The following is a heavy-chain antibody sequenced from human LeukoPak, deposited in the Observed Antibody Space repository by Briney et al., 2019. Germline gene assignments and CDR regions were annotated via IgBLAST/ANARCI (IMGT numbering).Heavy chain of an antibody. CDR1: GGSISSGGYY. CDR2: IYYSGST. J-gene: IGHJ4*02. V-gene: IGHV4-31*03. D-gene: IGHD6-13*01. CDR3: AKIAPRAGTAGY. Sequence: PSQTLSLTCTVSGGSISSGGYYWSWIRQHPGKGLEWIGYIYYSGSTYYNPSLKSRVTISVDTSKNQFSLQLKSVTPEDTAIYFCAKIAPRAGTAGYWGQGTLVTVSS.